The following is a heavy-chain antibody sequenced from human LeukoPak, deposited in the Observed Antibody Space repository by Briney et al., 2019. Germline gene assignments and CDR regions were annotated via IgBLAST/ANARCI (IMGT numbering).Heavy chain of an antibody. CDR1: GGSISSGSYY. Sequence: SSQTLSLTCTVSGGSISSGSYYWSWIRQPAGKGLEWIGRIYTSGSTNYNPSLKSRVTISVDTSKNQCSLKLSSVTAADTAVYYCARAGSIFGVVYYYFDYWGQGTLVTVSS. CDR2: IYTSGST. CDR3: ARAGSIFGVVYYYFDY. J-gene: IGHJ4*02. V-gene: IGHV4-61*02. D-gene: IGHD3-3*01.